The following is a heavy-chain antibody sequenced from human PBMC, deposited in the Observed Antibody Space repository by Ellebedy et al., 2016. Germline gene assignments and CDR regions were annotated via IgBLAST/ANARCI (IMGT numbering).Heavy chain of an antibody. J-gene: IGHJ2*01. CDR2: IYYSGST. CDR1: GGSISSSSYY. Sequence: SETLSLTCTVSGGSISSSSYYWGWIRQPPGKGLEWIGSIYYSGSTYYNPSLKSRVTISVDTSKNQFSLKLSSVTAADTAVYYCARHLLGWDIVVVVAAYVNWYFDLWGRGTLVTVSS. CDR3: ARHLLGWDIVVVVAAYVNWYFDL. V-gene: IGHV4-39*01. D-gene: IGHD2-15*01.